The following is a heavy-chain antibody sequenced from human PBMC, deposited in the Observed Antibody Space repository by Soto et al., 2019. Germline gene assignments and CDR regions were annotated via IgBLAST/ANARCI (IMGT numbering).Heavy chain of an antibody. V-gene: IGHV4-34*01. Sequence: QVQLEQWGAGLLKPSETLSLTCAVYGGSFSGYYWSWIRQPPGKGLEWLGEINHSAITDYNPSLKSRVTISIDTSKNQFSLKLDSVTAADTAVYYCAIGPRMWLPGAGYWGQGTLVTVSS. CDR2: INHSAIT. J-gene: IGHJ4*02. D-gene: IGHD6-19*01. CDR3: AIGPRMWLPGAGY. CDR1: GGSFSGYY.